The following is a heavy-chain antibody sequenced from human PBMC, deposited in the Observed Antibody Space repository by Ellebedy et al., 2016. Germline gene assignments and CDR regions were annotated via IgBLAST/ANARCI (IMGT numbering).Heavy chain of an antibody. CDR1: GFTVSSNF. J-gene: IGHJ3*02. D-gene: IGHD1-1*01. V-gene: IGHV3-33*08. CDR3: ARDTTGLGAFDI. CDR2: IWYDGSNK. Sequence: GESLKISCAASGFTVSSNFMSWVRQAPGKGLEWVAVIWYDGSNKYYADSVKGRFTISRDNSKNTLYLQMNSLRAEDTAVYYCARDTTGLGAFDIWGQGTMVTISS.